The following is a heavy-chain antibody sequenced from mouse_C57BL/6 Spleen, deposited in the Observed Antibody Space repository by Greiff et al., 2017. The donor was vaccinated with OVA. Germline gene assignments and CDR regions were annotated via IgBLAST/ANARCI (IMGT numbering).Heavy chain of an antibody. Sequence: EVHLVESGGGLVKPGGSLKLSCAASGFTLSDYGMHWVRQAPEKGLEWVAYISSGSSTIYYADTVKGRYTISRNNTKNTLFLQITKLRSEDTAMYYSASCSNFFDYWGQGTTLTVSS. J-gene: IGHJ2*01. V-gene: IGHV5-17*01. CDR2: ISSGSSTI. CDR3: ASCSNFFDY. CDR1: GFTLSDYG. D-gene: IGHD1-1*01.